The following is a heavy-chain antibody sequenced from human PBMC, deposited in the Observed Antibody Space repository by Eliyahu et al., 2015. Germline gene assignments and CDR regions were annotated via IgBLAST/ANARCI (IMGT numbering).Heavy chain of an antibody. J-gene: IGHJ4*02. CDR2: ISYDGSNK. D-gene: IGHD3-3*01. CDR1: GFTFXXYG. V-gene: IGHV3-30*18. Sequence: QVQLVESGGGVVQPGRSLRLSCAASGFTFXXYGMHWVRQAPGKGLEWVAVISYDGSNKYYADSVKGRFTISRDNSKNTLYLQMNSLRAEDTAVYYCANGGLFWSGYYKIGYWGQGTLVTVSS. CDR3: ANGGLFWSGYYKIGY.